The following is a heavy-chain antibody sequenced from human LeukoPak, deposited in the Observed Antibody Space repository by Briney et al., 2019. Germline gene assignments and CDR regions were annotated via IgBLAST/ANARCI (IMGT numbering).Heavy chain of an antibody. D-gene: IGHD2-21*01. CDR2: ISGGGRTT. V-gene: IGHV3-23*01. CDR1: GFTFSNHA. J-gene: IGHJ4*02. Sequence: GGSLRLSCAASGFTFSNHAMSWVRQAPGRGLQWVSVISGGGRTTEYADSVKGRFTVSRDNSVNTLSLHMDSLRVEDTAIYYCAKNVVFTRYFDSWGQGTLVTVSS. CDR3: AKNVVFTRYFDS.